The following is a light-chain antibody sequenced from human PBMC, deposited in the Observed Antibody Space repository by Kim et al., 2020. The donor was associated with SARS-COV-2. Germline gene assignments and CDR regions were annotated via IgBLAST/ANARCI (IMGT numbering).Light chain of an antibody. V-gene: IGLV3-1*01. CDR3: QAWDSSTAV. CDR2: QDS. Sequence: SNELTQPPSVSVSPGQTASITCSGDKLGDKYACWYQQKPGQSPVLVIYQDSKRPSGIPERFSGSNSGNTATLTISGTQAMDEADYYCQAWDSSTAVFGGG. J-gene: IGLJ3*02. CDR1: KLGDKY.